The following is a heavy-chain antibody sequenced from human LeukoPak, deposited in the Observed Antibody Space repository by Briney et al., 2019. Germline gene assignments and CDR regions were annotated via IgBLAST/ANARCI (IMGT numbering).Heavy chain of an antibody. J-gene: IGHJ4*02. V-gene: IGHV4-34*01. D-gene: IGHD6-19*01. CDR2: INHSGST. CDR1: GGSFSGYY. Sequence: SETLSLTCAVYGGSFSGYYWSWIRQPPGKGLEWIGEINHSGSTNYNPSLKSRVTISVDTSKNQFSLKLSSVTAADTAVYYCARVQVAGTDPYFDYWGQGTLVTVSS. CDR3: ARVQVAGTDPYFDY.